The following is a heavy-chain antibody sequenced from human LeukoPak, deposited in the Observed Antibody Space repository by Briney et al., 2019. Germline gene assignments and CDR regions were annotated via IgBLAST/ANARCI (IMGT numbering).Heavy chain of an antibody. CDR3: ARAGRVGYSSGPRDY. Sequence: SVKVSCKASGGTFSSYAISWVRQAPGQGLEWMGRIIPILGIANYAQKFQGRVTITADKSTSTAYMELSSLRSEDTAVYYCARAGRVGYSSGPRDYWGQGTLVTVSS. V-gene: IGHV1-69*04. D-gene: IGHD6-19*01. CDR1: GGTFSSYA. CDR2: IIPILGIA. J-gene: IGHJ4*02.